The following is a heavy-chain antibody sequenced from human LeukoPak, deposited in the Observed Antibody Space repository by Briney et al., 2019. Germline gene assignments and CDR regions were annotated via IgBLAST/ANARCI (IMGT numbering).Heavy chain of an antibody. CDR3: ARTRGAVANY. J-gene: IGHJ4*02. Sequence: GGSLRLSCAASGFTFSSYWMHWVRQAPGKGLVWVSGINSDGRSTSYADSVKGRFTISRDNAKNTLYLQMNSLRAEDTAVYYCARTRGAVANYWGQGTLVTVSS. V-gene: IGHV3-74*01. D-gene: IGHD6-19*01. CDR2: INSDGRST. CDR1: GFTFSSYW.